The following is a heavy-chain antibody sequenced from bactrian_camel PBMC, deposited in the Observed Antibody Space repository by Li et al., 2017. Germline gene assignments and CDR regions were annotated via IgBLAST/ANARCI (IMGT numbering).Heavy chain of an antibody. D-gene: IGHD2*01. Sequence: DVQLVESGGGSVQAGGSLRLSCAASGSAASSLYMAWFRQAPGNEREGVAYIAINGGTDYTYSVAGRFTISKDNANNTVNLMMNSLKPEDTAMYYCAANFGPYCSGPYLARRANFVGQGTQVTVS. J-gene: IGHJ4*01. V-gene: IGHV3S10*01. CDR1: GSAASSLY. CDR2: IAINGGT.